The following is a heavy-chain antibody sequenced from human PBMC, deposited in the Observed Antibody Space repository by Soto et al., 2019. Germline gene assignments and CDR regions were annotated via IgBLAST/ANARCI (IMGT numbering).Heavy chain of an antibody. J-gene: IGHJ4*02. CDR1: GGSISSGDYY. D-gene: IGHD2-8*01. CDR2: IYYSGST. V-gene: IGHV4-30-4*01. CDR3: ARVDYCTNGGCGSYFDY. Sequence: SETLSLTCTVSGGSISSGDYYWRWVRQHPGKGLEWIGHIYYSGSTYYNASLKSRVAISVDTSKNQFFLKLYSVTAADTAVYYCARVDYCTNGGCGSYFDYWGQGTLVTVSS.